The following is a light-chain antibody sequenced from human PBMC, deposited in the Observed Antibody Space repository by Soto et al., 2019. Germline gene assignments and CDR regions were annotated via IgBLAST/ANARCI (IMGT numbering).Light chain of an antibody. J-gene: IGKJ2*01. Sequence: DIQMTQSPSSLSASVGDRVTITCRASQSISSYLNWYQQKPGKAPKLLIYAASSLQSGVPSRFSGSGSGTDFTRTISSLQPEDFATYYCQQSYSTPPGYTFGQGTKLEIK. CDR1: QSISSY. CDR3: QQSYSTPPGYT. CDR2: AAS. V-gene: IGKV1-39*01.